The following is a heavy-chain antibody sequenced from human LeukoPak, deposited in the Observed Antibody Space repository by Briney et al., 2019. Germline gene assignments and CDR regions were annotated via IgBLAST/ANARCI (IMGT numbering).Heavy chain of an antibody. CDR2: INRDGTIT. CDR1: GFTFSTYW. D-gene: IGHD4-17*01. CDR3: AREGRYDYGDYVPYYYYGMDV. Sequence: GGSLRLSCSASGFTFSTYWMHWVRQPPGKGLVWVSRINRDGTITHYADSVKGRFTISRDNAKNSLYLQMNSLRAEDTAVYYCAREGRYDYGDYVPYYYYGMDVWGQGTTVTVSS. J-gene: IGHJ6*02. V-gene: IGHV3-74*01.